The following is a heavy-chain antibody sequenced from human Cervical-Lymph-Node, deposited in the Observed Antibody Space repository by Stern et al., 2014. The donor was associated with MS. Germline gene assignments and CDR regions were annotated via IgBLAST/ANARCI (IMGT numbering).Heavy chain of an antibody. CDR2: FYYSGSN. Sequence: QVQLVESGPGLVKPSETLSLTCTVSGESISSSTFYWGWIRQPPGRRLEWIGSFYYSGSNYYSPSLKSRVTMSVDRSKNQLSLNLPSVTAADTAVYYCARGGLSGWWFAPWGQGTLVTVPS. V-gene: IGHV4-39*01. D-gene: IGHD6-19*01. CDR1: GESISSSTFY. J-gene: IGHJ5*02. CDR3: ARGGLSGWWFAP.